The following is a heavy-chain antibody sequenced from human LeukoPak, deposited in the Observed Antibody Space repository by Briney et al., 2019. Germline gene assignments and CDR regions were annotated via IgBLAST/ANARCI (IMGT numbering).Heavy chain of an antibody. CDR3: ASQLPHRGIIDY. Sequence: SETLSLTCTVSGGSISSYYWSWIRQPAGKGLEWIGRIYTSGSTNYNPSLKSRVTMSVDTSKNQFSLKLSSVTAADTAAYYCASQLPHRGIIDYWGQGTLVTVSS. CDR2: IYTSGST. V-gene: IGHV4-4*07. CDR1: GGSISSYY. D-gene: IGHD1-1*01. J-gene: IGHJ4*02.